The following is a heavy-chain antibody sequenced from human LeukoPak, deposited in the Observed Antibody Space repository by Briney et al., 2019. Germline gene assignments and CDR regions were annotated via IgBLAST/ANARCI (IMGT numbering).Heavy chain of an antibody. CDR3: ARPRDSGWSKTWDY. CDR1: GFTFRTYW. Sequence: GGSLRLSCEGSGFTFRTYWMTWVRQAPGKGLEWVANIKQDGSEKYYVDSVKGRFTISRDNAQNSLYLQINSLRAEDTAVYYCARPRDSGWSKTWDYWGQGTLVTVSS. V-gene: IGHV3-7*03. CDR2: IKQDGSEK. D-gene: IGHD6-13*01. J-gene: IGHJ4*02.